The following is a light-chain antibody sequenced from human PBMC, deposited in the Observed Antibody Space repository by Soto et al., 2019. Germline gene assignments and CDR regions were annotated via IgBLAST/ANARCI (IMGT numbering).Light chain of an antibody. J-gene: IGLJ1*01. CDR3: GSWYSSLSAYV. V-gene: IGLV1-51*01. CDR2: DDN. Sequence: QSVMTQPPSVSAAPGQKVTISCSGSSSNIGGNSVSWYQQLPGTAPKLLFYDDNKRPSGIPDRFSGSKSGTSATLGITGFQTGDEADYYCGSWYSSLSAYVFGTGTKVTVL. CDR1: SSNIGGNS.